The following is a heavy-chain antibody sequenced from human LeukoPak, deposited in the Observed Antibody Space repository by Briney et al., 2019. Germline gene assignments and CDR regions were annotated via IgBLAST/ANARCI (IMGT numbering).Heavy chain of an antibody. CDR1: GGSISSYY. CDR3: ASARITIFGHFDY. V-gene: IGHV4-59*01. CDR2: IYYSGST. Sequence: SETLSLTCTVSGGSISSYYWSWIRQPPGKGLEWIGYIYYSGSTNYNPSLKSRVTISVDTSKNQFSLKLSSVTAADTAVYYRASARITIFGHFDYWGQGTLVTVSS. J-gene: IGHJ4*02. D-gene: IGHD3-3*01.